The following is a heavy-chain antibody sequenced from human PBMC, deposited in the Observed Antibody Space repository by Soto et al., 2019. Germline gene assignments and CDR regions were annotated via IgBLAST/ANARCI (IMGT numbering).Heavy chain of an antibody. Sequence: SETLSLTCTVSGASINSNTYYWRWIRQPPWKGLEWIGSVFSSGTTYYSPSLKGRVTILMDMSRNQFFLNLNSVTAADTATYYCARRRVFFDYWGQGXRVTVYS. CDR2: VFSSGTT. V-gene: IGHV4-39*01. J-gene: IGHJ4*02. CDR3: ARRRVFFDY. CDR1: GASINSNTYY.